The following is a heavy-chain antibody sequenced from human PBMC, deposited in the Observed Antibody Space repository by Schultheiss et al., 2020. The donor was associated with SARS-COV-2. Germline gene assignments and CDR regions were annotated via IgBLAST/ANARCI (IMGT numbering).Heavy chain of an antibody. V-gene: IGHV3-NL1*01. Sequence: GGSLRLSCAASGFTFSSYGMHWVRQAPGKGLEWVAVIYSGGSTYYADSVKGRFTISRDNSKNTLYLQMNSLRAEDTAVYYCARVSHSSGWYGYWGQGTLVTV. J-gene: IGHJ4*02. CDR2: IYSGGST. D-gene: IGHD6-19*01. CDR3: ARVSHSSGWYGY. CDR1: GFTFSSYG.